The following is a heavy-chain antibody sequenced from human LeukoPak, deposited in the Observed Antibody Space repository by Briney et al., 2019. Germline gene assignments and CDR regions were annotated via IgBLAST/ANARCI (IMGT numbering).Heavy chain of an antibody. V-gene: IGHV3-11*04. D-gene: IGHD2-2*01. J-gene: IGHJ3*02. CDR2: ISSSGSTI. CDR3: ARDGGYCSSTSCEPLGAFDI. CDR1: GFTFSDYY. Sequence: GGSLRLSCAASGFTFSDYYMSWIRQAPGKGLEWVSYISSSGSTIYYADSVKGRFTISRDNSKNTLYLQMNSLRAEDTAVYYCARDGGYCSSTSCEPLGAFDIWGQGTMVTVSS.